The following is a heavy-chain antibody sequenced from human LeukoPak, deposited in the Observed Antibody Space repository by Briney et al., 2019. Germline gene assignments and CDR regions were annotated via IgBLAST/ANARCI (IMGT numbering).Heavy chain of an antibody. V-gene: IGHV3-66*01. D-gene: IGHD3-10*01. CDR1: GFTVSSNY. CDR2: IYSGDST. Sequence: SGGSLRLSCAASGFTVSSNYMNWVRQAPGKGLERVSVIYSGDSTNYADSVKGRFTISRDNSKNTLYLQMNSLRVEDTAVYYCASCRGFGDLLGYFNYWGQGTLVTVSS. CDR3: ASCRGFGDLLGYFNY. J-gene: IGHJ4*02.